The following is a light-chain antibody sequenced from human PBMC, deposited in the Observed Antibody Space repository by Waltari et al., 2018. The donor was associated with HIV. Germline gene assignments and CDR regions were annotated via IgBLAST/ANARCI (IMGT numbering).Light chain of an antibody. J-gene: IGKJ4*01. CDR1: QSLLHSNGYNY. CDR3: MQALQTPPT. Sequence: DIVMTQSPRSLPVTPGEPASISCRSSQSLLHSNGYNYLDWYLQKPGQSPQLLIYLCSKRASGVPDRFSGSGSGTDFTLKISRVEAEDVGVYYCMQALQTPPTFGGGTKVEIK. CDR2: LCS. V-gene: IGKV2-28*01.